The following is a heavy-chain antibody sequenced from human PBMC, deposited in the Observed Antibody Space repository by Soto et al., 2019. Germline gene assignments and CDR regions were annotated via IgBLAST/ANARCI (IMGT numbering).Heavy chain of an antibody. J-gene: IGHJ4*02. CDR2: IYYTGST. D-gene: IGHD4-17*01. CDR1: GGSMSSNY. Sequence: QVQLQESGPGLVTPSETLSLTCTVSGGSMSSNYWTWIRQSPGKGLEWIGYIYYTGSTKYNPSLQSRVTISLDTSKNQFSLRLTSVTSADTAVYYCARGGSYGDFFDYWGQVAQVTVSS. V-gene: IGHV4-59*01. CDR3: ARGGSYGDFFDY.